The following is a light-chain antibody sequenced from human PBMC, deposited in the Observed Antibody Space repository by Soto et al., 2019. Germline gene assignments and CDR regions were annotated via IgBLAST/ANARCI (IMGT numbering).Light chain of an antibody. V-gene: IGKV1-39*01. Sequence: DIQMTQSPSSLSASVGDRVTITCRASQTITTYLNWYQQKPGKAPQLLIYGASTLQSGVPSRFTGSGSGTDFTLTIMSLRPEDFATYHCQQSHSTPWTFGQGTKVEV. CDR3: QQSHSTPWT. J-gene: IGKJ1*01. CDR1: QTITTY. CDR2: GAS.